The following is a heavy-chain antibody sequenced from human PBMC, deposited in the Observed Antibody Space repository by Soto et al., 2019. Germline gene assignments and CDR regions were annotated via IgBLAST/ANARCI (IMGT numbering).Heavy chain of an antibody. CDR2: IDWDDDA. CDR1: GFSLSTGGMC. CDR3: ARTPSVGWVDY. Sequence: SGPTLVNPTQTLTLTCTFSGFSLSTGGMCVSWIRQPPGKALEWLALIDWDDDAYYSASLKTRLTISKDTSKNQVVLTMTDMDAVDKATYFCARTPSVGWVDYWGQGTLVTVSS. D-gene: IGHD6-19*01. V-gene: IGHV2-70*01. J-gene: IGHJ4*02.